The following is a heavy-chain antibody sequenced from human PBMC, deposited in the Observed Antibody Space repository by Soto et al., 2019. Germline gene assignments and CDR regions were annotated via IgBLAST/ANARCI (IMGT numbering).Heavy chain of an antibody. D-gene: IGHD1-1*01. CDR3: AKKVPGSNPLDS. J-gene: IGHJ4*02. V-gene: IGHV3-23*01. CDR2: VSGSGATT. Sequence: PGGSLRLSCAASGFTFSRYAMSWVRQAPGKGLEWVSIVSGSGATTSYVDSVKGRFTISRDNSKNTLYLQMNSLRVEDTAVYYCAKKVPGSNPLDSWGQGALVTVSS. CDR1: GFTFSRYA.